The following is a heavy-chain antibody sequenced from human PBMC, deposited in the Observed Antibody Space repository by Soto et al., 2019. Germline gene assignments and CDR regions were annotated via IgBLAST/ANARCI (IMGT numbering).Heavy chain of an antibody. Sequence: QVQLVESGGGVVQPGRSLRLSCAASGFTSSSYGMHWVRQAPGKGLEWVAVISYDGSNKYYADSVKGRFTISRDNSKNTLYLQMNSLRAEDTAVYYCAKDSIIAAAGDYYYYDGMDVWGQGTTVTVSS. CDR2: ISYDGSNK. CDR1: GFTSSSYG. CDR3: AKDSIIAAAGDYYYYDGMDV. V-gene: IGHV3-30*18. J-gene: IGHJ6*02. D-gene: IGHD6-13*01.